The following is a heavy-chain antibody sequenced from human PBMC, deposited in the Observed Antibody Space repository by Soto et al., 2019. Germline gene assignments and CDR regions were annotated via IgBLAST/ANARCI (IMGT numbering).Heavy chain of an antibody. V-gene: IGHV1-69*12. CDR3: ARGDATKIVVTTYYAMDV. Sequence: QVQLVQSGAEVKKPGSSVKVSCKASGGSLSNYGISWVRQAPGQGLEWMGAIIPVFGTPNYAQKFQDRVTITADESTTTVYMEVSTLTSEGTAVYYCARGDATKIVVTTYYAMDVWGQGTTVTVSS. CDR1: GGSLSNYG. CDR2: IIPVFGTP. J-gene: IGHJ6*02. D-gene: IGHD3-22*01.